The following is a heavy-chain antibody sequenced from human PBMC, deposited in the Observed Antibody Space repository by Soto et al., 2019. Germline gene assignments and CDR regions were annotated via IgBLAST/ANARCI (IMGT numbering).Heavy chain of an antibody. V-gene: IGHV3-30*19. CDR2: VSQDGSRM. J-gene: IGHJ4*02. CDR1: GFTLTTYG. Sequence: QVHLVESGGGVVQPGGSLRLSFAVSGFTLTTYGMQWVRQAPGKGLEWVAFVSQDGSRMYYADSVKGRFTITSDYYNNTLFLQMNSLRVEDTSLYFCASVANYWGQGTLVIVAS. CDR3: ASVANY.